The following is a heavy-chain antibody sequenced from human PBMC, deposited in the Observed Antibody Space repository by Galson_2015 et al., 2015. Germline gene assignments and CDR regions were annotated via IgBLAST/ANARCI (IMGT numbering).Heavy chain of an antibody. J-gene: IGHJ4*02. V-gene: IGHV3-7*01. CDR1: GFTFTTYW. D-gene: IGHD3-16*01. CDR2: IKEDGTEK. CDR3: SRHLGTWNFDS. Sequence: SLRLSCAASGFTFTTYWMTWVRQAPGKGLEWVANIKEDGTEKYYVDSVEGRFTISRDNAKNSLYLQMNSLRVEDTAVYYCSRHLGTWNFDSWGQGTLVTASS.